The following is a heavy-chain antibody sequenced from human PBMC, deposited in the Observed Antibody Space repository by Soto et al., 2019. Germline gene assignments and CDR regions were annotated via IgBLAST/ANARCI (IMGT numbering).Heavy chain of an antibody. CDR1: GGTFSSYA. D-gene: IGHD6-25*01. CDR2: LITMFGTV. J-gene: IGHJ6*02. Sequence: QVQLVQSGAEVKKPGSSVKVSCKASGGTFSSYAISWVRQAPGQGLEWMGSLITMFGTVNYPQKFQGRVTISADKSTSTAYMELSSLRSEDTALYYCARGGCASRDAGCYYYGMDIWGLGTTVTVSS. CDR3: ARGGCASRDAGCYYYGMDI. V-gene: IGHV1-69*06.